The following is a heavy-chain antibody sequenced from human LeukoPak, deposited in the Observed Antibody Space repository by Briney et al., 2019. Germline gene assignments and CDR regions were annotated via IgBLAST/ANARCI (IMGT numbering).Heavy chain of an antibody. CDR3: AKELYYDSSGYSWYYFDY. V-gene: IGHV3-9*01. J-gene: IGHJ4*02. D-gene: IGHD3-22*01. Sequence: GGSLRLSWAASGFTFDDYAMHWVRQAPGKGLEWGSGISWSSGSIGYADSVKGRFTISRDNAKNCLYLQMNSLRAEDTALYYCAKELYYDSSGYSWYYFDYWGQGTLVTVSS. CDR2: ISWSSGSI. CDR1: GFTFDDYA.